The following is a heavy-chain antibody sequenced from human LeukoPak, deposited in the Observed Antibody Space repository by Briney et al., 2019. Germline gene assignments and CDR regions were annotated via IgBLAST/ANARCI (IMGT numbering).Heavy chain of an antibody. V-gene: IGHV4-61*02. CDR2: INTSGST. CDR1: GGSISSGSYY. J-gene: IGHJ1*01. Sequence: SETLSLTCTVSGGSISSGSYYWSWIRQPAGKGLEWIGRINTSGSTNYNPSLKSRVTISVDTSKNQFSLKLSSVTAADTAVYYCARDARIPAVGEYFQHWGQGTLVTVSS. CDR3: ARDARIPAVGEYFQH. D-gene: IGHD1-26*01.